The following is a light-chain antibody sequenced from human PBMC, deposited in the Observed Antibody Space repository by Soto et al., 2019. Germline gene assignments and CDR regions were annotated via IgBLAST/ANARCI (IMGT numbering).Light chain of an antibody. J-gene: IGKJ4*01. Sequence: EIVLTQSPGTLSLSPGEGATLSCRASQDVDHNFLAWYQQRPGQAPRLLIYASSRSATGIPDRFSGSGSGTDFTLTISRVGPEDIAVYFCHQYYSSITFGGGTKVEVK. CDR1: QDVDHNF. CDR2: ASS. CDR3: HQYYSSIT. V-gene: IGKV3-20*01.